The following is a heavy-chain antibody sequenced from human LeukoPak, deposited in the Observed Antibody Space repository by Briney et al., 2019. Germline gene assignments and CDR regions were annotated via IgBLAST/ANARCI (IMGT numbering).Heavy chain of an antibody. CDR1: GFTFSSYW. CDR3: ARDTLLLAAAGIGFDAFDI. CDR2: IKQDGSEK. V-gene: IGHV3-7*01. Sequence: GGSLRLSCAASGFTFSSYWMSWVRQAPGKGLEWVANIKQDGSEKYYVDSVKGRFTISRDNAKNSLYLQMNSLRAEDTAVYYCARDTLLLAAAGIGFDAFDIWGQGTMVTVSS. J-gene: IGHJ3*02. D-gene: IGHD6-13*01.